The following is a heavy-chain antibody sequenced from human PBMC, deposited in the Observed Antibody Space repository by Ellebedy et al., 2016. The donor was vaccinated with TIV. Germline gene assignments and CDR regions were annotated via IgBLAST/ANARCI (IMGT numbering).Heavy chain of an antibody. CDR2: ISAYNGNT. J-gene: IGHJ2*01. CDR1: GYTFTSYG. CDR3: ARENPRYCSGGSCYYNWYFDL. Sequence: AASVKVSCKASGYTFTSYGISWVRQAPGQGLEWMGWISAYNGNTNYAQKLQGRVTMTTDTTTSTAYMELSSLRSEDTAVYYCARENPRYCSGGSCYYNWYFDLWGRGTLVTVSS. V-gene: IGHV1-18*01. D-gene: IGHD2-15*01.